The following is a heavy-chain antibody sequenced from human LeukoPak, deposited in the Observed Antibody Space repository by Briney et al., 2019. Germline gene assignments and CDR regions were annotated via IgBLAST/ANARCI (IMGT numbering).Heavy chain of an antibody. V-gene: IGHV3-33*01. Sequence: GGSLRLSCAASGFTFSSYGMDWVRQAPGKGLEWVAVIWYDGSNKYYADSVKGRFTISRDNSKNTLYLQMNSLRAEDTAVYYCARDTGQGSSSWIDYWGQGTLVTVSS. CDR1: GFTFSSYG. CDR3: ARDTGQGSSSWIDY. J-gene: IGHJ4*02. CDR2: IWYDGSNK. D-gene: IGHD6-13*01.